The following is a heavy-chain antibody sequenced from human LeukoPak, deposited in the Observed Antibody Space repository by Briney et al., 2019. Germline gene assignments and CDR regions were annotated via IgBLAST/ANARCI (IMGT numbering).Heavy chain of an antibody. Sequence: GGSLRLSCAASGFTFSSYAMYWVRQAPGKGLEWVSGIFGSGGSTHYADSVKGRFTISRDTSKNTVYLQMNSLRAEDTAVYYCAKTTTGYSSGRFPGWPVDYWGQGTLVTVSS. D-gene: IGHD6-19*01. V-gene: IGHV3-23*01. CDR2: IFGSGGST. CDR1: GFTFSSYA. J-gene: IGHJ4*02. CDR3: AKTTTGYSSGRFPGWPVDY.